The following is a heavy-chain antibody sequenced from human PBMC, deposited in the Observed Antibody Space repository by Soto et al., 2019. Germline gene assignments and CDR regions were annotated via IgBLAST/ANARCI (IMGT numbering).Heavy chain of an antibody. CDR1: GGSISSGGYY. CDR2: IYYSGNT. J-gene: IGHJ4*02. Sequence: PSETLSLTCTVSGGSISSGGYYWSWIRQHPGKGLEWIGYIYYSGNTYYNPSLKSRVTISVDTSKNQFSLKLTSVTAADTAVYYCARGSELYRDYWGQGTLVTVSS. V-gene: IGHV4-31*03. CDR3: ARGSELYRDY. D-gene: IGHD2-2*02.